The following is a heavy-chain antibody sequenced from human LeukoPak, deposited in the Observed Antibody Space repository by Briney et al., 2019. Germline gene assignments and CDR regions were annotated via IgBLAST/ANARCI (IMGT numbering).Heavy chain of an antibody. V-gene: IGHV3-66*01. J-gene: IGHJ4*02. CDR1: GFTVSSNY. CDR3: ARRKMATIGYYFDY. CDR2: IYSGGST. Sequence: GGSLRLSCAASGFTVSSNYMSWVRQAPGKGLEWVSVIYSGGSTYYADSVKGRFTISRDNSKNTLYLQMNSLRAEDTAVYYCARRKMATIGYYFDYWGRGTLVTVSS. D-gene: IGHD5-24*01.